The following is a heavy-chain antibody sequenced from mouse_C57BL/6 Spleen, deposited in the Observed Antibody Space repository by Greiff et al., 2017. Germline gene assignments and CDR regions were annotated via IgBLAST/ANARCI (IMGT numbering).Heavy chain of an antibody. CDR1: GYAFSSSW. CDR3: ARYGVTTRNFDV. D-gene: IGHD2-2*01. CDR2: IYPGDGDT. V-gene: IGHV1-82*01. Sequence: QVQLQQSGPELVKPGASVKISCKASGYAFSSSWMNWVKQRPGKGLEWIGRIYPGDGDTNYNGKFKGKATLTADKSSSTAYMLLSSLTSEDSAVYFCARYGVTTRNFDVWGQGTTLTVSS. J-gene: IGHJ2*01.